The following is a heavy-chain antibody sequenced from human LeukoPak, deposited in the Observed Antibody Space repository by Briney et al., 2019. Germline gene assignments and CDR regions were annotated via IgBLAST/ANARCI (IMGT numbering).Heavy chain of an antibody. CDR2: LTWNSGSI. J-gene: IGHJ4*02. CDR3: VKDMRPVDDYGVPTPFDY. V-gene: IGHV3-9*01. Sequence: GGSLRLSCAASGFTFDDYAMHWVRQAPGKGLEWVSGLTWNSGSIGYADSVKGRFTISRDNAKNSLYLQMHSLRAEDTALYYCVKDMRPVDDYGVPTPFDYWGQGTLVTVSS. D-gene: IGHD4-17*01. CDR1: GFTFDDYA.